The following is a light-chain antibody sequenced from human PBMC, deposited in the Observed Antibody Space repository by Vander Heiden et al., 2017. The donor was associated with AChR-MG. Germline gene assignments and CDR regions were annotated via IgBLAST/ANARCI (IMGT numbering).Light chain of an antibody. J-gene: IGLJ2*01. CDR3: AAWDDSLSGHVV. CDR1: SSNIGRSY. V-gene: IGLV1-47*01. CDR2: RDN. Sequence: QSVLIQPPSASGTPGQRVTISCSGSSSNIGRSYVHWYQQFPGPTPKLLIYRDNQRPSGVPDRFSGSKSGTSASLAISGLRSEDEAAYFCAAWDDSLSGHVVFGGGTKLTVL.